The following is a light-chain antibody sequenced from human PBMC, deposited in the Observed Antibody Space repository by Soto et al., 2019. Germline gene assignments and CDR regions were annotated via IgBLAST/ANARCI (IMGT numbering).Light chain of an antibody. CDR2: EVT. Sequence: QSALTQPASVSGSPGQSITISCTGTSSDVGEYNSVSWYQQHPGKAPKLIIYEVTNRPSGVSDRLSGSKSGNTASLTISGLQAEDEADYYCQSYDSSNQVFGGGTKLTVL. J-gene: IGLJ3*02. V-gene: IGLV2-14*01. CDR3: QSYDSSNQV. CDR1: SSDVGEYNS.